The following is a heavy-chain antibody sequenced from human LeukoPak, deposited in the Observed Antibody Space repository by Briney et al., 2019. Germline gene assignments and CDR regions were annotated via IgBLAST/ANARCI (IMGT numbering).Heavy chain of an antibody. Sequence: IPSETLSLTCTVSGGSISSSSYYWGWIRQPRGKGLEWIGSIYYSGSTYYNPSLKSRVTISVDTSKNQFSLKLSSVTAADTAVYYCSMDGGNSIDYWGQGTLVTVSS. CDR2: IYYSGST. CDR3: SMDGGNSIDY. J-gene: IGHJ4*02. V-gene: IGHV4-39*07. D-gene: IGHD4-23*01. CDR1: GGSISSSSYY.